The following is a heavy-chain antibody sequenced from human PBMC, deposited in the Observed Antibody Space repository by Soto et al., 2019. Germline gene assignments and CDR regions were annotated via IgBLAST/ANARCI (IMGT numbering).Heavy chain of an antibody. D-gene: IGHD2-15*01. V-gene: IGHV3-33*01. CDR2: IWYDGSNK. CDR1: GFTFSSYG. CDR3: AREGIGCSGGSCVGAFDI. J-gene: IGHJ3*02. Sequence: GGSLRLSCAASGFTFSSYGMHWVRQAPGKGLEWVAVIWYDGSNKYYADSVKGRFTISRDNSKNTLYLQMNSLRAEDTAVYYCAREGIGCSGGSCVGAFDIWGQGTMVTVS.